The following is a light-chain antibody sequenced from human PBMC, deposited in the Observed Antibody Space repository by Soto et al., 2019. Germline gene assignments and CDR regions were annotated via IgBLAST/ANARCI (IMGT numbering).Light chain of an antibody. CDR1: QRVSSN. J-gene: IGKJ4*01. CDR3: QQYNNWPPLT. CDR2: GAS. Sequence: EIVMTQSPATLSVSPGERATLSCRASQRVSSNLAWYQQKPGQAPRLLIYGASTRATGIPARFSGSGSGTEFTLPISSLQSVDFAVYYCQQYNNWPPLTFGGGTKVEIK. V-gene: IGKV3-15*01.